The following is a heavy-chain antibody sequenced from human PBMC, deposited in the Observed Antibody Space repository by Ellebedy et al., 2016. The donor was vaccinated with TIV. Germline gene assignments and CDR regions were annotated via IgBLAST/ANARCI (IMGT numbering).Heavy chain of an antibody. CDR2: ISNTGGNT. CDR3: AARLRWYSFDY. Sequence: GESLKISCAASGFSFSTYAMGWVRQAPGKGLEWVSGISNTGGNTYYADSLRGQFTISRGNSKNTLYLQLNNLRAEDTAIYYCAARLRWYSFDYWGQGALVTVSS. D-gene: IGHD4-23*01. CDR1: GFSFSTYA. J-gene: IGHJ4*02. V-gene: IGHV3-23*01.